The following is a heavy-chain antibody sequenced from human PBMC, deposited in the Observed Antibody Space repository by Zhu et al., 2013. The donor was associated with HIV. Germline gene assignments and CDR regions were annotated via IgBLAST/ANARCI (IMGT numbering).Heavy chain of an antibody. D-gene: IGHD3-9*01. Sequence: QVQLMQSGAEVKKPGASLTVSCKASGYTFSDYYIHWVRQAPGQGLEWMGWINPRTGATYYAHNFQGRVTMTRDTSISTAYMELGSLRSDDTAVYYCARGGHFDFLLPFDYWGQGTLVTVSS. CDR1: GYTFSDYY. CDR2: INPRTGAT. V-gene: IGHV1-2*02. J-gene: IGHJ4*02. CDR3: ARGGHFDFLLPFDY.